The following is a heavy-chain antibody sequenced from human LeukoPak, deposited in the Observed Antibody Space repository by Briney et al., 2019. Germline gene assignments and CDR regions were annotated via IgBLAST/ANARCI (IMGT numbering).Heavy chain of an antibody. V-gene: IGHV3-74*01. Sequence: GGSLRLSCAASGFTFSSYWMYWVRQAPGRGLVWVSRINSDGSSTSYADSVKGRFAISRDNAKNTLYLQMNSLGAEDTAVYYCARGGYYYDSSGYYYSPDYWGQGTLVTVSS. CDR2: INSDGSST. D-gene: IGHD3-22*01. J-gene: IGHJ4*02. CDR1: GFTFSSYW. CDR3: ARGGYYYDSSGYYYSPDY.